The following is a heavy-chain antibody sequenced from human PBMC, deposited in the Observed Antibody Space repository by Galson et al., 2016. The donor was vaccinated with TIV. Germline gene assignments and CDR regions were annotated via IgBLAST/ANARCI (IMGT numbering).Heavy chain of an antibody. D-gene: IGHD5-18*01. J-gene: IGHJ2*01. CDR1: GFTFSGYS. CDR2: ISSGRSSTI. Sequence: SLRLSCAASGFTFSGYSMDWVRQAPGKGLEWLSYISSGRSSTIHYADSVKGRFTISRDNARNYLHLQMTSLRAEDTAVYYCARDRSGYTYGYESAYFGLWGRGTLVVVSS. CDR3: ARDRSGYTYGYESAYFGL. V-gene: IGHV3-48*01.